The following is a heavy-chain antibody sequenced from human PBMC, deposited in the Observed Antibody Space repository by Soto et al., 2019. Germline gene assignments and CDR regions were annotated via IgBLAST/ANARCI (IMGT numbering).Heavy chain of an antibody. CDR2: ISYDGSNK. J-gene: IGHJ4*02. CDR3: ARLYYYDSSGYYPGLAVDY. Sequence: GGSLRLSCAASGFTFSSYAMHWVRQAPGKGLEWVAVISYDGSNKYYADSVKGRFTISRDNSKNTLYLQMNSLRAEDTAVYYCARLYYYDSSGYYPGLAVDYWGQGTLVTVSS. D-gene: IGHD3-22*01. CDR1: GFTFSSYA. V-gene: IGHV3-30-3*01.